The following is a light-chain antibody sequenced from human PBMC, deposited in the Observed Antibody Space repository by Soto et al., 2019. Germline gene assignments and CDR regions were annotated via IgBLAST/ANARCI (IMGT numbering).Light chain of an antibody. CDR1: QSISDT. Sequence: EIVMTQSPATLSVSPGGRATLSCRASQSISDTLAWYQQKPAQAPRLPIYGASTRAAGTPDRFSGGGSGTDFTLTISRLEPEDFAVYYCQQFGYSLWTFGQGTKVDIK. CDR3: QQFGYSLWT. J-gene: IGKJ1*01. V-gene: IGKV3D-15*01. CDR2: GAS.